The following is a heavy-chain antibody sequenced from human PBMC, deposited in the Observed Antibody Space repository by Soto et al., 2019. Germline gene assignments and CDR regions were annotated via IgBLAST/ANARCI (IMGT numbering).Heavy chain of an antibody. J-gene: IGHJ6*02. CDR3: AKDSKSVSVSAARVYGMDV. CDR2: TRSNGEHT. D-gene: IGHD2-2*01. Sequence: VGSLRLSCAGSGFMFSSFAMTWVRQAPGKGLEWVSTTRSNGEHTYYADSVKGRFTVSRGNSKNTLFLEMSSLRAEDSAIYYCAKDSKSVSVSAARVYGMDVWGQGTTVTVSS. CDR1: GFMFSSFA. V-gene: IGHV3-23*01.